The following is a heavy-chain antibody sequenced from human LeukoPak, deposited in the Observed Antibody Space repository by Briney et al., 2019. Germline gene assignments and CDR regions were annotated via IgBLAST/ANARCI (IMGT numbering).Heavy chain of an antibody. J-gene: IGHJ4*02. CDR3: AKDETGQIWFGELSY. D-gene: IGHD3-10*01. V-gene: IGHV3-23*01. CDR1: GFTFSSYA. Sequence: AGGSLRLSCAASGFTFSSYAMSWVRQAPGKGLEWVSAISGSGGSTYYADSVKGRFTISRDNSKNTLYLQMNSLRAEDTAVYYCAKDETGQIWFGELSYWGQGTLVTVSS. CDR2: ISGSGGST.